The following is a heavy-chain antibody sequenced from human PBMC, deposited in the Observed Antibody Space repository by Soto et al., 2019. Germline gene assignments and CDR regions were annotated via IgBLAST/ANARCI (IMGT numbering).Heavy chain of an antibody. D-gene: IGHD3-22*01. CDR1: GYTFTSYG. CDR2: ISAYNGNT. J-gene: IGHJ4*02. CDR3: ARVSGYYDSIGYGIDY. Sequence: ASVKVSCKASGYTFTSYGISWVRQAPGQGLEWMGWISAYNGNTNYAQKLQGRVTMTTDTSTSTAYMELRSLRSDDTAVYYCARVSGYYDSIGYGIDYWGQGTLVTVSS. V-gene: IGHV1-18*01.